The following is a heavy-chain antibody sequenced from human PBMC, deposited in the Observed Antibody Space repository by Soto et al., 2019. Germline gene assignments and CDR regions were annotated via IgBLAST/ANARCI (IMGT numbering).Heavy chain of an antibody. V-gene: IGHV3-23*01. J-gene: IGHJ6*02. D-gene: IGHD6-19*01. CDR2: ISGSGGST. CDR3: ARGSGWHYYYYGMDV. Sequence: GSLRLSCAASGFTFSSYAMSWVRQAPGKGLDWVSAISGSGGSTYYADSVKGRFTISRDNSKNTLYLQMNSLRAEDTAVYYCARGSGWHYYYYGMDVWGQGTTVTVSS. CDR1: GFTFSSYA.